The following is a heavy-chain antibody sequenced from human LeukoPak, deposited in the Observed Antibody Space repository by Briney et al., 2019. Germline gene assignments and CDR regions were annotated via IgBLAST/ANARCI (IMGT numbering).Heavy chain of an antibody. V-gene: IGHV3-9*01. CDR3: ARSLRVAVAASY. J-gene: IGHJ4*02. CDR1: GFTFDDYA. Sequence: GRSLRLSCAASGFTFDDYAMHWVRQAPGKGLEWVSGISWNSGSIGYADSVKGRFTISRDNAKNSLYLQMNSLTAEDTAIYYCARSLRVAVAASYWGQGTLVTVSS. CDR2: ISWNSGSI. D-gene: IGHD6-19*01.